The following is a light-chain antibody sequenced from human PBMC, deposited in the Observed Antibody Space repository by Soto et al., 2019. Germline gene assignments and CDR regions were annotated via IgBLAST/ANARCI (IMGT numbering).Light chain of an antibody. V-gene: IGLV2-14*01. Sequence: QSALTEPASVSGSPGQSITISCTGTSSYVGGYNYVSWYQHHPGKAPKLLIYEVSNRPSGVSNRFSGSKSGNTASLTISGLQAEDEADYYCSAYTSSSSYVFGTGTKLTVL. CDR2: EVS. CDR3: SAYTSSSSYV. CDR1: SSYVGGYNY. J-gene: IGLJ1*01.